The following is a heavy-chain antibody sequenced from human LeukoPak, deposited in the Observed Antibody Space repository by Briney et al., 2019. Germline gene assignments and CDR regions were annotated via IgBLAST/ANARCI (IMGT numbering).Heavy chain of an antibody. CDR1: GGSFSGYS. CDR3: AKIDYGGAFDI. CDR2: IYHSGST. V-gene: IGHV4-30-2*01. J-gene: IGHJ3*02. D-gene: IGHD4-23*01. Sequence: SETLSLTCAVYGGSFSGYSWSWIRQPPGKGLEWIGYIYHSGSTYYNPSLKSRVTISVDRSKNQFSLKLNSVTAADTAVYYCAKIDYGGAFDIWGQGTMVTVSS.